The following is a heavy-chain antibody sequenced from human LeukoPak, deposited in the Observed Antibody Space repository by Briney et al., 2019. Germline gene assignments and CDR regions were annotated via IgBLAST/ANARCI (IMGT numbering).Heavy chain of an antibody. CDR3: TRVRWLRPYYYYGMDV. CDR2: IRSKAYGGTT. CDR1: GFTFGDYA. Sequence: GGSLRLSCAASGFTFGDYAMSWVRQAPGKGLEWVGFIRSKAYGGTTEYAASVKGRFTISRDDSESIAYLQMNSLKTEDTAVYYCTRVRWLRPYYYYGMDVWGQGTTVTVSS. J-gene: IGHJ6*02. D-gene: IGHD5-24*01. V-gene: IGHV3-49*04.